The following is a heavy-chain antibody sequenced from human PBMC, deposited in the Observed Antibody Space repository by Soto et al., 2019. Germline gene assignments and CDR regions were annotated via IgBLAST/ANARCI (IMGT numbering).Heavy chain of an antibody. CDR1: GGSISSGDYF. D-gene: IGHD4-4*01. V-gene: IGHV4-31*03. CDR3: ARGRALYSNYDS. CDR2: IYYSGST. J-gene: IGHJ5*01. Sequence: QVQLQESGPGLVKPSQTLSLTCTVSGGSISSGDYFWSWIRQYQGKGLEWIGYIYYSGSTYYNPSRKTRVTRSLDTSKSQFSLKLSSMTAAATAVYYCARGRALYSNYDSWGQGTLVTVSS.